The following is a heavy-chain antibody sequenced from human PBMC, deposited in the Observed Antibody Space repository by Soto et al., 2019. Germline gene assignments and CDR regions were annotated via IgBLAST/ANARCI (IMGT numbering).Heavy chain of an antibody. J-gene: IGHJ4*02. CDR1: GYTFTRYY. CDR2: INPSDDAT. CDR3: ARDLTREGDYYDRSGYYLHY. D-gene: IGHD3-22*01. Sequence: ASVKVSCKASGYTFTRYYMHWVRQAPGQGLEWMGIINPSDDATSYAEKFQGRLTMTKDTSTSTVYMEMSSLRSEDTAVYYCARDLTREGDYYDRSGYYLHYSGQGNRVNVCS. V-gene: IGHV1-46*01.